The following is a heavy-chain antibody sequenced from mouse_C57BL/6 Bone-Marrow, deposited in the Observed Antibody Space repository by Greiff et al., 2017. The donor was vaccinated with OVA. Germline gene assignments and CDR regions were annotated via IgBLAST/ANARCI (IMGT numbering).Heavy chain of an antibody. J-gene: IGHJ1*03. Sequence: VQLQESGAELVRPGASVKLSCKASGYTFTSYGISWVKQRTGQGLEWIGEIYPRSGNTYYNEKFKGKATLTADKSSSTAYMELRSLTSEDSAVYFSARPDYYGSSYSYWYFDVWGTGTTVTVSS. V-gene: IGHV1-81*01. CDR3: ARPDYYGSSYSYWYFDV. CDR1: GYTFTSYG. D-gene: IGHD1-1*01. CDR2: IYPRSGNT.